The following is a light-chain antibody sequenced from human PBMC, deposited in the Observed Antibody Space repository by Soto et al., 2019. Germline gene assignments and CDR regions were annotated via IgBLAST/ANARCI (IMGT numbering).Light chain of an antibody. CDR1: QTVSSSY. CDR2: GAS. V-gene: IGKV3-20*01. CDR3: HHYGSSPPFT. J-gene: IGKJ2*01. Sequence: EVVLTQSPATLSLSPGEIVTLSCGASQTVSSSYLAWYQHKPGQAPRLLIYGASNRVTGIPDRFGGSGSGTDFTLTINRLEPEDFAVYYCHHYGSSPPFTFGQGTKLEI.